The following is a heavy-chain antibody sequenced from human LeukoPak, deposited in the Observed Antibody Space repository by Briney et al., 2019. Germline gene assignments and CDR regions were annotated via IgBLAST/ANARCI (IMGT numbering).Heavy chain of an antibody. CDR2: VFYRGST. CDR1: GGSLSPYY. Sequence: SETLSLTCSVSGGSLSPYYWSWIRQPPGKGLEWIGFVFYRGSTNYNPSLKSRVTISVDTSKNQFSLKVTSVTASDTAIYYCARLQLEVGRLWWFDPLGQGTLVTVSS. CDR3: ARLQLEVGRLWWFDP. V-gene: IGHV4-59*01. J-gene: IGHJ5*02. D-gene: IGHD1-1*01.